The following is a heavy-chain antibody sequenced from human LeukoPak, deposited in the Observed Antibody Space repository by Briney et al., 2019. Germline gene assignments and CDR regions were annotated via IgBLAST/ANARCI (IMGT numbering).Heavy chain of an antibody. CDR3: ARVGIAAAGTDY. D-gene: IGHD6-13*01. J-gene: IGHJ4*02. CDR1: GDSISSSFYY. CDR2: IYYGGGT. Sequence: TLSLTCTVSGDSISSSFYYWGWIRQPPGKGLEWIGSIYYGGGTHYNPSLKSRATIFLDTSMNQFSLKLSSVTAAGTAVYYCARVGIAAAGTDYWGQGTLVTVSS. V-gene: IGHV4-39*07.